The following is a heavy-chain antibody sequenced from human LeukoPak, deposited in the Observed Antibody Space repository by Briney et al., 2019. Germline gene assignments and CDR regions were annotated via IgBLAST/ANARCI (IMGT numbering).Heavy chain of an antibody. CDR3: AKGHYDFWSGYPAGIDS. Sequence: GGSLRLSCAASGFTFSSYGMHWVRQAPGKGLEWVAVISYDGSNKYYADSVKGRFTISRDNSKNTLYLQMNSLRAEDTAVYYCAKGHYDFWSGYPAGIDSWGQGTLVTVSS. V-gene: IGHV3-30*18. CDR2: ISYDGSNK. D-gene: IGHD3-3*01. CDR1: GFTFSSYG. J-gene: IGHJ4*02.